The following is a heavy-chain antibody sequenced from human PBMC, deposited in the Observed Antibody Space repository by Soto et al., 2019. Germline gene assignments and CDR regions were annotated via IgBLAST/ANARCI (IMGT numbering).Heavy chain of an antibody. CDR3: AKTANGWFRAFDL. Sequence: EVQLLESGGGLVQPGGSLRLSCAASGFTFSSYAMSWVRQAPGKGLEWVSAISGSGGTTYYADSVKGRFTFSRDNSKNTLYLQMNSRRAEDTVVYYCAKTANGWFRAFDLWGQGTMVTVSS. V-gene: IGHV3-23*01. CDR1: GFTFSSYA. CDR2: ISGSGGTT. J-gene: IGHJ3*01. D-gene: IGHD6-19*01.